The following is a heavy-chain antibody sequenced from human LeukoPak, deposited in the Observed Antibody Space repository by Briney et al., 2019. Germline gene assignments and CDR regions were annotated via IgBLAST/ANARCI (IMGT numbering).Heavy chain of an antibody. V-gene: IGHV4-59*01. D-gene: IGHD5/OR15-5a*01. CDR3: ARGPYRLPQYYFDY. J-gene: IGHJ4*02. CDR2: IYYSGST. Sequence: SETLSLTCTVSGGSISSYYWSWIRQPPGKGLEWIGYIYYSGSTNYNPSLKSRVTISVDTSKNQFSLKLSSVTAADTAVYYCARGPYRLPQYYFDYWGQGTLVTVSS. CDR1: GGSISSYY.